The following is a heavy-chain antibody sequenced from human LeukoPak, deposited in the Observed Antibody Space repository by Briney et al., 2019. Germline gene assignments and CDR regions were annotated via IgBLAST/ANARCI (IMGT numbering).Heavy chain of an antibody. J-gene: IGHJ6*02. V-gene: IGHV4-59*01. D-gene: IGHD3-10*01. CDR1: GGSISSYY. Sequence: SETLSLTCTVSGGSISSYYWSWIRQPPGKGLEWIGYIYYSGSTNYNPSLKSRVTISVHPSTNQFSLKLSSVTAADTAVYYCARTLCFGEAHYGMDVWGQGTTVTVSS. CDR2: IYYSGST. CDR3: ARTLCFGEAHYGMDV.